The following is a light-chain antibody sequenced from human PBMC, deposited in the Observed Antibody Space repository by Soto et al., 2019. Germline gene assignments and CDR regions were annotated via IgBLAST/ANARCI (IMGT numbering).Light chain of an antibody. CDR1: QTINSW. V-gene: IGKV1-5*01. CDR2: DAS. CDR3: QHYHSHPIT. J-gene: IGKJ4*01. Sequence: DIQMTQFPPTLSASVGDRVTITCRASQTINSWVAWYHQKPGKAPKLLIYDASNLEGGVPSKFSGRGYGSEFTLTINFLQTDDSGTYFCQHYHSHPITFGGGTKLEI.